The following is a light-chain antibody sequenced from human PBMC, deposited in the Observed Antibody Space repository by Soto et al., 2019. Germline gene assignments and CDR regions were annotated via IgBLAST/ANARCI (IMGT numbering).Light chain of an antibody. J-gene: IGKJ2*02. V-gene: IGKV3-15*01. CDR1: QSIANN. CDR2: GAS. CDR3: QQYQTLPPERCT. Sequence: EIVMTQSPASLSVSPGERATLSCRASQSIANNLAWYQQRPGQATRLLILGASARAPGIPARVSGSGAGTEFALTISSLQSEAVAVYYCQQYQTLPPERCTCGEGTKLEIK.